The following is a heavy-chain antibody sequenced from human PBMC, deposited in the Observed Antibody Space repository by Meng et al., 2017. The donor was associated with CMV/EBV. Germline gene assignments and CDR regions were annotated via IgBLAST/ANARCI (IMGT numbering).Heavy chain of an antibody. J-gene: IGHJ4*02. CDR1: CVSIRTHY. CDR3: AERGGGY. CDR2: IHYTGRA. V-gene: IGHV4-59*11. D-gene: IGHD1-1*01. Sequence: VQVRGLGPGSVEPSEPLSLPCRVLCVSIRTHYWSWVRQTPGKGLEWIASIHYTGRADYSPSLKSRLTRSVDTSDSQLSLKLSSVTPADTAMYYCAERGGGYWGQGILVTVSS.